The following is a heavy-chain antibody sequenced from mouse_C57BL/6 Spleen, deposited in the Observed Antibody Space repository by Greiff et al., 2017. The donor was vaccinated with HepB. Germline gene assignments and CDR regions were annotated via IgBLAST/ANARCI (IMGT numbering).Heavy chain of an antibody. D-gene: IGHD4-1*01. CDR2: INYDGSST. CDR3: AREGTGTEFAY. V-gene: IGHV5-16*01. Sequence: EVQVVESEGGLVQPGSSMKLSCTASGFTFSDYYMAWVRQVPEKGLEWVANINYDGSSTYYLDSLKSRFIISRDNAKNILYLQMSSLKSEDTATYYCAREGTGTEFAYWGQGTLVTVSA. CDR1: GFTFSDYY. J-gene: IGHJ3*01.